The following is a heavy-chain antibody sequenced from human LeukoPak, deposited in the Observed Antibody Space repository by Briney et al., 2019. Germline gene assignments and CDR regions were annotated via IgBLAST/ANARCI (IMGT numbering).Heavy chain of an antibody. V-gene: IGHV3-21*01. CDR1: GFTFSSYS. D-gene: IGHD3-3*01. CDR3: ARWAILEWLFENGYYYYMDV. J-gene: IGHJ6*03. Sequence: GGSLRLSCAASGFTFSSYSMNWVRQAPGKGLEWVSSISSSSSYIYYADSVKGRFTISRDNAKNSLYLQMNSLRAEDTAVYFCARWAILEWLFENGYYYYMDVWGKGTTVTVSS. CDR2: ISSSSSYI.